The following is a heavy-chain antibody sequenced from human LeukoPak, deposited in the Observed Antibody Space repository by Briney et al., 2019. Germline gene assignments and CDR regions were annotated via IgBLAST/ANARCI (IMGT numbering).Heavy chain of an antibody. CDR1: GFTFSGYS. Sequence: PGGSLRLSCAASGFTFSGYSMNWVRQAPGKGLEWVSTISSSSSYIYYADSVKGRFTISRDNAKNSLYLQMNSLRAEDTAVYYCARDESGPWGYYYYYMDVWGKGTTVTISS. CDR3: ARDESGPWGYYYYYMDV. CDR2: ISSSSSYI. J-gene: IGHJ6*03. V-gene: IGHV3-21*01. D-gene: IGHD5-12*01.